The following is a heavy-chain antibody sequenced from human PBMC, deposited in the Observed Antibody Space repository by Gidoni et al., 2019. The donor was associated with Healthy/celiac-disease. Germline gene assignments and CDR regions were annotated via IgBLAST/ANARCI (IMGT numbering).Heavy chain of an antibody. D-gene: IGHD3-10*01. CDR3: ARRYRGSGSYYNPDDAFDI. V-gene: IGHV4-39*01. J-gene: IGHJ3*02. CDR1: GGSISSSSYY. Sequence: QLQLQESGPGLVKPSETLSLTCTVSGGSISSSSYYWGWIRQPPGKGLEWIGSIYYSGSTYYNPSLKSRVTISVDTSKNQFSLKLSSVTAADTAVYYCARRYRGSGSYYNPDDAFDIWGQGTMVTVSS. CDR2: IYYSGST.